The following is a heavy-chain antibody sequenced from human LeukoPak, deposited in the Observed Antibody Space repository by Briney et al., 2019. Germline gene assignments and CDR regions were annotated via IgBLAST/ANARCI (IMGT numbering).Heavy chain of an antibody. D-gene: IGHD3-10*01. V-gene: IGHV3-74*01. CDR1: RFSFSNYW. CDR2: VKSDGSNP. CDR3: ARDIVSGSGSLDY. J-gene: IGHJ4*02. Sequence: QPGGSLRLSCAASRFSFSNYWMHWVRHAPGKGLVWVSRVKSDGSNPSYADSVKGRFTISRDSAENMLYLQMNTLGAEDTAVYYCARDIVSGSGSLDYWGQGTLVTVSS.